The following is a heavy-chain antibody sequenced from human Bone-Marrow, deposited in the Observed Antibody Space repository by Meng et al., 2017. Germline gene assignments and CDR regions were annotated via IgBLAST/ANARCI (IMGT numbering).Heavy chain of an antibody. V-gene: IGHV3-43D*03. Sequence: ESLKISCAASGFTFDDYAMHWVRQAPGKGLEWVSLISWDGGSTYYADSEKGRFTISRDNSKNSLYLQMNSLRAEVTALYYCAKAAAAGDYYYYYGMDVWGQGTTVTVSS. CDR3: AKAAAAGDYYYYYGMDV. CDR2: ISWDGGST. CDR1: GFTFDDYA. J-gene: IGHJ6*02. D-gene: IGHD6-13*01.